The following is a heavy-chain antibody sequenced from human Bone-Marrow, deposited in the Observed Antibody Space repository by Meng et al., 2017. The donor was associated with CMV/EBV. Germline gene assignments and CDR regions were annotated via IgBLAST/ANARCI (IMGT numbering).Heavy chain of an antibody. Sequence: GESLKISCAASGFPFSSYTMHWVRQAPGKGLEWVTVLSHDEIDEYYADSVKGRFTISRDNSKNTLYLQMNNVTIEDTALYYCARDALTVGTHPPADWGHGPRVTCSS. CDR3: ARDALTVGTHPPAD. CDR2: LSHDEIDE. CDR1: GFPFSSYT. D-gene: IGHD4-23*01. J-gene: IGHJ4*01. V-gene: IGHV3-30*07.